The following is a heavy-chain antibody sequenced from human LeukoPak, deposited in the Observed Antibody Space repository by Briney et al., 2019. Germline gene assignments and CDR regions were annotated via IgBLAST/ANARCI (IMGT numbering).Heavy chain of an antibody. V-gene: IGHV3-21*01. J-gene: IGHJ3*02. CDR1: GFTFSRYS. Sequence: GGSLRLSCAASGFTFSRYSMNWVRQAPGKGLEWVSSISISSNYIYYSDSVKGRFTISRDNAKNSLYLQVNSLRAEDTAVYYCARGSRFGVVERDAFDIWGLGTMVTVSS. CDR3: ARGSRFGVVERDAFDI. D-gene: IGHD3-3*01. CDR2: ISISSNYI.